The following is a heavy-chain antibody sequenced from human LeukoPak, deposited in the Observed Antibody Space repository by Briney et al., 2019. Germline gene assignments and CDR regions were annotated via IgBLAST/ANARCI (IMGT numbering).Heavy chain of an antibody. CDR2: ISAYNGNT. CDR3: ARGPSGSGSYMVDY. CDR1: GYTFTSYG. D-gene: IGHD1-26*01. V-gene: IGHV1-18*01. J-gene: IGHJ4*02. Sequence: ASVKVSCKASGYTFTSYGISWVRQAPGQGLEWMGWISAYNGNTNYAQKLQGRVTMTTDTSTSTAYMELSSLRFDDTAIYYCARGPSGSGSYMVDYWGQGTLVTVSS.